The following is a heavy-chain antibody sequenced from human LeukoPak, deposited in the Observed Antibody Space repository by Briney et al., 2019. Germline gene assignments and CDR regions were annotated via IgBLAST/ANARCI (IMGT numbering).Heavy chain of an antibody. J-gene: IGHJ5*02. CDR1: GFTFDSYA. Sequence: GGSLRLSCAASGFTFDSYAMSWVRQAPGRGLEWVSAISGSGGSTYYADSVKGRFTISRDNSKNTLYLQMNSLRAEDTAVYYCAKGGYCSSTSCYPSRWFDPWGQGTLVTVSS. CDR3: AKGGYCSSTSCYPSRWFDP. D-gene: IGHD2-2*01. CDR2: ISGSGGST. V-gene: IGHV3-23*01.